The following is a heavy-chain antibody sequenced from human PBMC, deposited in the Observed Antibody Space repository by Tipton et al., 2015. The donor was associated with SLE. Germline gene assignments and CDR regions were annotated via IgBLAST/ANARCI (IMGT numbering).Heavy chain of an antibody. D-gene: IGHD2-2*02. Sequence: SLRLSCAASGFTFSSYAMHWVRQAPGKGLEWVTLISYDGSNKYYADSVKGRFTISRDNSKNTLYLQMNSLRAENTAVYNCARTADCSSTSCYTGGGYFQHWGQGTLVTVSS. CDR2: ISYDGSNK. CDR1: GFTFSSYA. V-gene: IGHV3-30*04. CDR3: ARTADCSSTSCYTGGGYFQH. J-gene: IGHJ1*01.